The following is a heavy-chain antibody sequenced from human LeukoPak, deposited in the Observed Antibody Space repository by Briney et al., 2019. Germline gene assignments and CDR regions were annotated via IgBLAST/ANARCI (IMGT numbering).Heavy chain of an antibody. CDR2: INWNGGST. V-gene: IGHV3-20*01. CDR1: GFTFDDYG. D-gene: IGHD1-26*01. CDR3: ARGPYSGSYSNPSDY. J-gene: IGHJ4*02. Sequence: PGGSLRLSCAASGFTFDDYGMSWVRQAPGKGLEWVSGINWNGGSTGYADSVKGRFTISRDNAKNSLYLQMNSLRAEDTALYHCARGPYSGSYSNPSDYWGQGTLVTVSS.